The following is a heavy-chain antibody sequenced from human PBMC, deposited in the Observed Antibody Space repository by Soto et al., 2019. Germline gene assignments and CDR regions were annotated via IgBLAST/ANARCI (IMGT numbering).Heavy chain of an antibody. V-gene: IGHV3-33*01. Sequence: GGSLRLSCAASGFTFSNYGMHWVRQAPGKGLEWVAVIWYDGNNKYYADSVKGRFTISRDNSNNTLYVQMTSLRAEDTAVYYCARGLHSLFDYWGQGTLITVSS. CDR1: GFTFSNYG. J-gene: IGHJ4*02. CDR3: ARGLHSLFDY. CDR2: IWYDGNNK. D-gene: IGHD2-21*01.